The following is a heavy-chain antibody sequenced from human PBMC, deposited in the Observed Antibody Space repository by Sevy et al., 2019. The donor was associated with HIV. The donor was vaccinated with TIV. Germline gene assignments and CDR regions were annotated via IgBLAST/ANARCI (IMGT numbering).Heavy chain of an antibody. CDR2: ISSTSSHI. J-gene: IGHJ4*01. V-gene: IGHV3-21*01. CDR1: GFTFCSYS. Sequence: GGSLRLSCTASGFTFCSYSMNWVRQAPGKGLEWVSSISSTSSHIYYADSVKGRFTISRDNAKNSLYLQMNSLRAEDTAVYYCARVVGANGDYWGQGTLVTVSS. CDR3: ARVVGANGDY. D-gene: IGHD1-26*01.